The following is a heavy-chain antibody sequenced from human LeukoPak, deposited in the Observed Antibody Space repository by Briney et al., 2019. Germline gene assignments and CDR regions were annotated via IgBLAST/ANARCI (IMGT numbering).Heavy chain of an antibody. CDR1: GGSISSYY. J-gene: IGHJ5*02. CDR3: ARHVARPITMVRGVIDGGTGFDP. Sequence: SETLSLTCTVSGGSISSYYWSWIRQPPGKGLEWIGEINHSGSTNYNPSLKSRVTISVDTSKNQFSLKLSSVTAADTAVYYCARHVARPITMVRGVIDGGTGFDPWGQGTLVTVSS. CDR2: INHSGST. V-gene: IGHV4-34*01. D-gene: IGHD3-10*01.